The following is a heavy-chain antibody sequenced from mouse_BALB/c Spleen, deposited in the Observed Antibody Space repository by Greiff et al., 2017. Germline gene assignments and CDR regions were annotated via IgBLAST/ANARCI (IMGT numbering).Heavy chain of an antibody. J-gene: IGHJ4*01. V-gene: IGHV2-9-2*01. CDR2: IWTGGGT. Sequence: QVQLKESGPGLVAPSQSLSITCTVSGFSLTSYDISWIRQPPGKGLEWLGVIWTGGGTNYNSAFMSRLSISKDNSKSQVFLKMNSLQTDDTAIYYCVRNYRYDEYYAMDYWGQGTSVTVSS. CDR1: GFSLTSYD. CDR3: VRNYRYDEYYAMDY. D-gene: IGHD2-14*01.